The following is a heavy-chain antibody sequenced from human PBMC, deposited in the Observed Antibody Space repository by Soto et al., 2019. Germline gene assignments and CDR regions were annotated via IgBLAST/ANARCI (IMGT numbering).Heavy chain of an antibody. CDR1: GFTFSSYG. V-gene: IGHV3-33*01. J-gene: IGHJ4*02. Sequence: PGESLRLSCAASGFTFSSYGMHWVRQAPGKGLEWVAVIWYDGSNKYYADSVKGRFTISRDNSKSTLYLQMNSLRAEDTAVYYCARDRLRFLEAPGHFDYWGQGTLVTVSS. CDR3: ARDRLRFLEAPGHFDY. D-gene: IGHD3-3*01. CDR2: IWYDGSNK.